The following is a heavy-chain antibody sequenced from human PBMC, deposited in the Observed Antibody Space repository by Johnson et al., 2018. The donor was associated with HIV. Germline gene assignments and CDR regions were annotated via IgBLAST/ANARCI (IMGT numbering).Heavy chain of an antibody. J-gene: IGHJ3*02. V-gene: IGHV3-7*05. D-gene: IGHD1-26*01. CDR2: IKQDGSEK. Sequence: VQLVESGGGLIQPGGSLRLSCAASGFTFSSYWMTWVRQAPGRGLEWVANIKQDGSEKYYVDSVKGRFTISRDNAKKSLYLQLNSRRAEDTAVYYCARGRDTIVGVPFAFDIWGQGTMVTVSS. CDR1: GFTFSSYW. CDR3: ARGRDTIVGVPFAFDI.